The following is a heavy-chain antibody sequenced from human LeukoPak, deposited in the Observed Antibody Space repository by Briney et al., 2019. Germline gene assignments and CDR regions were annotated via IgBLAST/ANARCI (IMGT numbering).Heavy chain of an antibody. CDR2: ISGSDGST. CDR1: GFAFRSYA. V-gene: IGHV3-23*01. D-gene: IGHD1-26*01. J-gene: IGHJ6*03. Sequence: GGSLRLPCAASGFAFRSYAMTWVRQAPGKGLEWVSSISGSDGSTYYADSVKGRFTISRDNSKNTLYLHMNSLGAEDTAVYYCAKGELNYYYYMDVWGKGATVTVSS. CDR3: AKGELNYYYYMDV.